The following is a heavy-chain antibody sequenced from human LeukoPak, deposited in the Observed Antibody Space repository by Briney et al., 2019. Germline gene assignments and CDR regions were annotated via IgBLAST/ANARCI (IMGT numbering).Heavy chain of an antibody. V-gene: IGHV3-21*01. CDR1: GFTFSSYS. J-gene: IGHJ6*02. Sequence: GGSLRLSCAASGFTFSSYSMNWVRQAPGKGLEWVSSISSSSSYIYYADSVKGRFTISRDNAKNSLYLQMNSLRAEATAVSYCARVPLRFLEWLFYSYGMDVWGQGTTVTVSS. D-gene: IGHD3-3*01. CDR3: ARVPLRFLEWLFYSYGMDV. CDR2: ISSSSSYI.